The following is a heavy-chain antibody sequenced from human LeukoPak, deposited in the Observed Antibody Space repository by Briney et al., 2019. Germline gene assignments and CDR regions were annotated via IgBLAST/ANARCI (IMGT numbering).Heavy chain of an antibody. CDR2: IYDSGST. V-gene: IGHV4-39*01. CDR1: GGSISSSAYS. J-gene: IGHJ4*02. Sequence: SETLSLTCTVSGGSISSSAYSWGWIRQPPGKGLDWIGNIYDSGSTYYNPSLKSRVAISVDTSKNQFSLKLNSVTAADTAVYYCARQYGPGYSSTWYFDYWGLGTLVTVSS. CDR3: ARQYGPGYSSTWYFDY. D-gene: IGHD6-13*01.